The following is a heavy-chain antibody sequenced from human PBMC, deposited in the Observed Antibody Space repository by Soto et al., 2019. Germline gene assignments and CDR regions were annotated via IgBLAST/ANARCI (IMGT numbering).Heavy chain of an antibody. CDR2: ISYSGST. Sequence: VQLQESGPGLVKPSETLSLTCTVSGGSIISDYWSWIRQPPGKGLEWIGYISYSGSTNYNPSLKSLVTIAVDTAKNQFSLKLSSVTAADTAVYYCARVLGGSSLFDYWGQGTLVTVSS. D-gene: IGHD1-26*01. CDR3: ARVLGGSSLFDY. J-gene: IGHJ4*02. CDR1: GGSIISDY. V-gene: IGHV4-59*01.